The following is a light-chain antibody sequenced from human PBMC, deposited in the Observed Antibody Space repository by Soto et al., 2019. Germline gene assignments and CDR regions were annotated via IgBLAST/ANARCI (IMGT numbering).Light chain of an antibody. CDR3: QQTYSTPYT. CDR1: QSILNY. J-gene: IGKJ2*01. CDR2: AAS. Sequence: DIQMTQSPSSLSASVGDRVTISCRTSQSILNYINWYQQKPGKAPKLLIYAASSLQSGVPSRFSGSESGTDFTLTISSLQPEDFATYYCQQTYSTPYTFGQGTKLEIK. V-gene: IGKV1-39*01.